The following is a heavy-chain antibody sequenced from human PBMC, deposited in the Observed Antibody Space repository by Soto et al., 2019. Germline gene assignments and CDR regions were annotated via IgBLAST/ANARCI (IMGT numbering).Heavy chain of an antibody. J-gene: IGHJ4*02. CDR3: ARDFPYCGSTSCYSAAPKY. V-gene: IGHV3-30-3*01. Sequence: GGSLRLSCAASGFSFSNYAMHWVRQTPDKGREWVAVMSHDGSSSFYADSVKGRFTISRDNSKTTLYLQMNSLSTEDTAVYYCARDFPYCGSTSCYSAAPKYWGQGTLVTVSS. D-gene: IGHD2-2*01. CDR2: MSHDGSSS. CDR1: GFSFSNYA.